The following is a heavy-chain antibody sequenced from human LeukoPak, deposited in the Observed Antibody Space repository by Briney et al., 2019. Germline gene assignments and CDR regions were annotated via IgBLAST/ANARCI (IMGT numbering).Heavy chain of an antibody. D-gene: IGHD6-13*01. V-gene: IGHV4-59*08. CDR1: GGSISSYY. CDR3: ARRRVSSSWFDYFDY. CDR2: IYYTGST. J-gene: IGHJ4*02. Sequence: SETLSLTCTVSGGSISSYYWSWIRQPPGSGLEWLAYIYYTGSTNYNPSLKTRLTISVDTSKNQFSLRLNSVTAADTAVYYCARRRVSSSWFDYFDYWGQGTLVTVSS.